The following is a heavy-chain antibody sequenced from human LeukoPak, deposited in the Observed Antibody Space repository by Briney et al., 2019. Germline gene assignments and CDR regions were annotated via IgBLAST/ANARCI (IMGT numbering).Heavy chain of an antibody. Sequence: GGSLRLSCAASGFSFSSYAVSWVRQAPGRGLEWVSGISDGGSRTYYADSVKGRFTISRDNSKNTLYLQMNSLRVEDTAVYYCARPYYSNYYYYGMDVWGQGTTVTVS. CDR1: GFSFSSYA. J-gene: IGHJ6*02. CDR2: ISDGGSRT. V-gene: IGHV3-23*01. CDR3: ARPYYSNYYYYGMDV. D-gene: IGHD4-11*01.